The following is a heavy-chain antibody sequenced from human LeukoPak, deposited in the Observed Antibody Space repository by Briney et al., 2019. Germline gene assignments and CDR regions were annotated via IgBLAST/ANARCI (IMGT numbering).Heavy chain of an antibody. CDR3: AKDNSDSSSWYPLGYYYYMDV. CDR2: ISSSSSYI. CDR1: GFTFSSYN. Sequence: GGSLRLSCAASGFTFSSYNINWVRQAPGRGLEWVSSISSSSSYIYYADSVKGRFTISRDNAKNTLYLQMNSLRAEDTAVYYCAKDNSDSSSWYPLGYYYYMDVWGKGTTVTVSS. J-gene: IGHJ6*03. V-gene: IGHV3-21*04. D-gene: IGHD6-13*01.